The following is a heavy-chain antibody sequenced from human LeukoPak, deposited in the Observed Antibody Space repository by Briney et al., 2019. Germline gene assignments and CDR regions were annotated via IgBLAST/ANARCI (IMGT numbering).Heavy chain of an antibody. J-gene: IGHJ4*02. Sequence: SETLSLTCTVSGGSISSYYWSGIRQPPGKGLEWIGYIHYSGSTNYNPSLKSRVTISVDTSKNQFSLKLSSVTAADTAVFYCARDRYGDSRIIDYWGQGTLVTVSS. V-gene: IGHV4-59*01. D-gene: IGHD4-17*01. CDR3: ARDRYGDSRIIDY. CDR2: IHYSGST. CDR1: GGSISSYY.